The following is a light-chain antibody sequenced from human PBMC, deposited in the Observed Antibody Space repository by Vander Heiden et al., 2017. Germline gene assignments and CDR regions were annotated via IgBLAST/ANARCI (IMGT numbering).Light chain of an antibody. V-gene: IGKV1-5*03. J-gene: IGKJ2*01. CDR3: QQYNIGYT. CDR1: QSISSW. CDR2: KAS. Sequence: DIQMTQSPSTLSASVGDGVTITCRASQSISSWLAWYQQKPGKAPKLLIYKASSLESGVPSRFSGSGSGTEFTLTISSLQPDDFATYYCQQYNIGYTFGQGTKLEIK.